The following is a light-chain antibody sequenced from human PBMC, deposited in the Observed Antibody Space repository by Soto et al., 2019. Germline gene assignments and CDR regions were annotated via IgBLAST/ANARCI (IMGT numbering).Light chain of an antibody. J-gene: IGKJ2*01. Sequence: DIQMTQSPSSLSASVGDRVTITCRASQSISSYLNWYQQKPGKAPKLLIYAASSLQSGVSSRFSGSGSGTDFTLTISRLQPEDFATYYCQQSYSKGYTFGQGTKLEIK. V-gene: IGKV1-39*01. CDR2: AAS. CDR1: QSISSY. CDR3: QQSYSKGYT.